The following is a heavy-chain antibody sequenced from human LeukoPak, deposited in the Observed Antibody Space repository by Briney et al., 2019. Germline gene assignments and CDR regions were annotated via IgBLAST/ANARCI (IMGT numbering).Heavy chain of an antibody. Sequence: ASVKVSCKASGYTFTSYDINWVRQAPGQGLEWMGWMNPNSGNTGYAQKFQGRVTMTRNTSISTAYMELSSLRSEDTAVYYCARGPSFLGGNSRDQPTYYYYYGMDVWGQGTTVTVSS. D-gene: IGHD4-23*01. CDR1: GYTFTSYD. V-gene: IGHV1-8*01. CDR2: MNPNSGNT. J-gene: IGHJ6*02. CDR3: ARGPSFLGGNSRDQPTYYYYYGMDV.